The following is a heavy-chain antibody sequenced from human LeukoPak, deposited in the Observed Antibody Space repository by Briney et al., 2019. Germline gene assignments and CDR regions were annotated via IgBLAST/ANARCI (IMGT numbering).Heavy chain of an antibody. J-gene: IGHJ6*03. CDR1: GFTFSNYW. V-gene: IGHV3-74*01. CDR2: INTDGSST. CDR3: TRDPGFYYMDV. Sequence: GGSLRLSCAASGFTFSNYWMHWVRHVPGKGLVWVSRINTDGSSTNYADSVKGRFTISRDNAKNTLYLQMNILRAEDTAVYSCTRDPGFYYMDVWGKGTTVTVSS.